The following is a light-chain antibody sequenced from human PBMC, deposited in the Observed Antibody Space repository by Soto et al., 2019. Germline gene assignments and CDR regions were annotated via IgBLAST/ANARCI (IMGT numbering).Light chain of an antibody. J-gene: IGLJ1*01. CDR1: SSDVGGYNY. CDR2: DVS. Sequence: QSVLTQPASVSGSPGQSITISCTGTSSDVGGYNYVSWYQQHPGKAPKLMIYDVSNRPSGVSNRFSGSKSGNTASLTISGLQAEDEADYHCNSWTSRSTYVFGTGTKVTVL. V-gene: IGLV2-14*01. CDR3: NSWTSRSTYV.